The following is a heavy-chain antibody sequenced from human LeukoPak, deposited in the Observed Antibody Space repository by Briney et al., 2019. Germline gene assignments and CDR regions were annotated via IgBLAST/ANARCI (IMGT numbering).Heavy chain of an antibody. CDR2: IYYSGST. D-gene: IGHD5-18*01. J-gene: IGHJ4*02. V-gene: IGHV4-39*07. CDR3: ARVGQGYSYGHQDY. CDR1: GFTFSSYA. Sequence: GSLRLSCAASGFTFSSYAMSWVRQPPGKGLGWIGSIYYSGSTYYNPSLKSRVTISVDTSKNQFSLKLSSVTAADTAVYYCARVGQGYSYGHQDYWGQGTLVTVSS.